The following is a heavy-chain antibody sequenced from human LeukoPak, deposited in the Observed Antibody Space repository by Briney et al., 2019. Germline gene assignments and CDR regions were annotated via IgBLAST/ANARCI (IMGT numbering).Heavy chain of an antibody. J-gene: IGHJ4*02. D-gene: IGHD6-13*01. Sequence: SETLSLTCAVYGGSFSGYYWSWIRQPPGKGLEWIGEINHSGNTNYNPSLKSRVTISVDTSKNQFSLKLSSVTAADTAVYYCASDIAAAGYDYWGQGTLVTVSS. CDR2: INHSGNT. CDR1: GGSFSGYY. V-gene: IGHV4-34*01. CDR3: ASDIAAAGYDY.